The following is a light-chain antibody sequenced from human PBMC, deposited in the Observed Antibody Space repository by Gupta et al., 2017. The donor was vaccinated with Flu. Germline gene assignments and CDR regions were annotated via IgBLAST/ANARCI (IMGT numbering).Light chain of an antibody. CDR1: SSNIGSNT. CDR2: SNN. CDR3: AAWDDSRNGVV. Sequence: QSVLTQPPSAFETPGQRVTISCSGSSSNIGSNTVNCYQQLPGTAPKLLIYSNNQRPSGVPDRFSGSKSGTSAALTISGLQAEDEADYYCAAWDDSRNGVVFGGGTKLTVL. J-gene: IGLJ2*01. V-gene: IGLV1-44*01.